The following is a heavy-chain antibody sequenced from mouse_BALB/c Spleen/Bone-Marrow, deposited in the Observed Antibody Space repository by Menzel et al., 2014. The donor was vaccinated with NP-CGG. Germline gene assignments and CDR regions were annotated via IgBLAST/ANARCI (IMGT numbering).Heavy chain of an antibody. V-gene: IGHV5-6-3*01. CDR1: GFTFSNYG. D-gene: IGHD2-1*01. CDR3: VRGNYGNYVDYFDF. Sequence: EVQLQESGGGLVQPGGSLKLPCAASGFTFSNYGMSWVRQTPDKRLELVATINSNGGSTYYPDSVKGRFTISRDTAKNTLYLQMSSLKSEETAMYYCVRGNYGNYVDYFDFWGQGTTLTVSS. CDR2: INSNGGST. J-gene: IGHJ2*01.